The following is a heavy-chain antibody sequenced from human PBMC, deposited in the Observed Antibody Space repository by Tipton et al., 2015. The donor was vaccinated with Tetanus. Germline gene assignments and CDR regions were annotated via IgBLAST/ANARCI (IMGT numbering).Heavy chain of an antibody. D-gene: IGHD3-16*01. J-gene: IGHJ4*02. CDR3: ARDRRCLIKYVDLGGFDF. Sequence: SLRLSCAASGFTFSNYAMHWVRQAPXKGLEWVAVTSFDGNNKDYADSVKGRFTISRDNSESTLFLQMNSLGPEDTALYYCARDRRCLIKYVDLGGFDFWGQGTLVPVSS. CDR1: GFTFSNYA. CDR2: TSFDGNNK. V-gene: IGHV3-30-3*01.